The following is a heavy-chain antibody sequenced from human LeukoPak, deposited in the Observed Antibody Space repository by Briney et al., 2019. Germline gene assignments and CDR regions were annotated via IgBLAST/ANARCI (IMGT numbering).Heavy chain of an antibody. CDR3: ARGLMVAVAGTKVLGFDY. CDR2: IYYSGST. V-gene: IGHV4-39*07. Sequence: SETLSLTCTVSGGSISSSSYYWGWIRQPPGKGLEWIGSIYYSGSTYYNPSLKSRVTISVDTSKNQFSLKLSSVTAADTAVYYCARGLMVAVAGTKVLGFDYWGQGTLVTVSS. D-gene: IGHD6-19*01. CDR1: GGSISSSSYY. J-gene: IGHJ4*02.